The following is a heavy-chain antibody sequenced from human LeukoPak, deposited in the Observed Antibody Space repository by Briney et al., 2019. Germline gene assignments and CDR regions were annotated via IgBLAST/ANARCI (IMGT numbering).Heavy chain of an antibody. CDR2: MNPNSGNT. Sequence: EASVKVSCMASGYTFTSYDINWVRQATGQGLEWMGWMNPNSGNTGYAQKFQGRVTITRNTSISTAYMELSSLRSEDTAVYYCARGEGVAAAGFSPFDYWGQGTLATVSS. V-gene: IGHV1-8*03. CDR1: GYTFTSYD. CDR3: ARGEGVAAAGFSPFDY. D-gene: IGHD6-13*01. J-gene: IGHJ4*02.